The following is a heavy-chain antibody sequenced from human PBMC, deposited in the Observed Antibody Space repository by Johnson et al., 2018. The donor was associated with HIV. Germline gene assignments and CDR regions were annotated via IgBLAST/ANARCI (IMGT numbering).Heavy chain of an antibody. V-gene: IGHV3-33*05. CDR3: ARDLGTTDAFDI. D-gene: IGHD7-27*01. CDR1: GFTFSSYG. CDR2: ISYDGSNK. Sequence: QVQLVESGGGVVQPGRSLRLSCAASGFTFSSYGMHWVRQAPGKGLEWVAMISYDGSNKYYADSVKGRFTISRDNAKNSLYLQMNSLRAEDTAVYYCARDLGTTDAFDIWGQGTMVTVSS. J-gene: IGHJ3*02.